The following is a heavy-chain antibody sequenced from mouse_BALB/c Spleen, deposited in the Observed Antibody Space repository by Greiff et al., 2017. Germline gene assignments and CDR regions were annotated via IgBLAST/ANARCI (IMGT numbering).Heavy chain of an antibody. CDR2: IDPANGNT. CDR3: ASEGARAY. J-gene: IGHJ3*01. V-gene: IGHV14-3*02. CDR1: GFNIKDTY. Sequence: EVKLQESGAELVKPGASVKLSCTASGFNIKDTYMHWVKQRPEQGLEWIGRIDPANGNTKYDPKFQGKATITADTSSNTAYLQLSSLTSEDTAVYYCASEGARAYWGQGTLVTVSA.